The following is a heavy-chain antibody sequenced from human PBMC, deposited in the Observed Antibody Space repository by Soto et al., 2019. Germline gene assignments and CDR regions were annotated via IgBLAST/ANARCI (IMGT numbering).Heavy chain of an antibody. CDR1: GGSISSRAYS. CDR2: LYHGGAT. J-gene: IGHJ4*02. CDR3: ARAFTAMGLFDF. Sequence: LSLTCAVSGGSISSRAYSWSWIRQPPGKGLEWIGYLYHGGATYSNPSLKNRVAISGDWSKNQFSLKLNSVTAADTAVYYCARAFTAMGLFDFWGPGTLVTVSS. D-gene: IGHD5-18*01. V-gene: IGHV4-30-2*01.